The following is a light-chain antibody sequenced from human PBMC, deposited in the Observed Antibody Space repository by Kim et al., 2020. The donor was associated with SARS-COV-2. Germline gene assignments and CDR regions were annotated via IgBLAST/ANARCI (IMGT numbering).Light chain of an antibody. Sequence: NFMLTQPHSVSESPGKTVTISCTRSSGSIDDNYVQWYQQRPGGVPTTVIYEDDQRPSGVSDRFSGSIDNSSNSASLTISGLKTEDDADYYCQSYNRSNVIFGGGTQLTVL. J-gene: IGLJ2*01. CDR2: EDD. CDR1: SGSIDDNY. CDR3: QSYNRSNVI. V-gene: IGLV6-57*04.